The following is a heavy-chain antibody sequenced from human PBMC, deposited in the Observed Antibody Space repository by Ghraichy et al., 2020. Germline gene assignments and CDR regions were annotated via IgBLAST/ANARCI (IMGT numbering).Heavy chain of an antibody. V-gene: IGHV1-18*04. D-gene: IGHD2/OR15-2a*01. CDR1: GYSFTSYC. J-gene: IGHJ5*02. CDR3: ARTDLLYNWFDP. CDR2: ISGYNGNP. Sequence: ASVKVSCKASGYSFTSYCISWVRQAPGQGLEWMGWISGYNGNPNYAQKLQGRVTMTTDTSTSPAYMELRTLRSDDTAVYYCARTDLLYNWFDPWGQGTLVTVSS.